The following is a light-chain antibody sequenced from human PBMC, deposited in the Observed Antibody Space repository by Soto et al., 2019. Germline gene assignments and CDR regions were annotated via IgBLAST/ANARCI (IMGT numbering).Light chain of an antibody. J-gene: IGKJ2*01. CDR3: MQGTHFPLP. Sequence: DVVMTQAPLSSPVTLGQPASISCRSSQSLLHSDGNTFLNWLQQRPGQPPRLLIYKMSNRFSGVPDRFSGSGAETDFTLEISRVEAEDVGVYYCMQGTHFPLPFGHGTKLEIK. CDR1: QSLLHSDGNTF. V-gene: IGKV2-24*01. CDR2: KMS.